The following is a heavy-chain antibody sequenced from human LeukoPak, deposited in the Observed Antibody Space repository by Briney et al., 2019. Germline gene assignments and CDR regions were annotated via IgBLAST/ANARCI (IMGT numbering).Heavy chain of an antibody. V-gene: IGHV4-38-2*02. Sequence: SETLSLTCTVSGYSISSGYYWDWIRQPPGKGLEWIGGIYHSGSTYYNPSLKSRVTISVDTSKNHFSLKLSSVTAADTAVYYCARDGRLLWFKKGFDYWGQGTLVTVSS. J-gene: IGHJ4*02. CDR2: IYHSGST. CDR3: ARDGRLLWFKKGFDY. D-gene: IGHD3-10*01. CDR1: GYSISSGYY.